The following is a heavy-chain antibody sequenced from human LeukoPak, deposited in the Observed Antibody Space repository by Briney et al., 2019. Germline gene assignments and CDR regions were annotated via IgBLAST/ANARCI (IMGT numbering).Heavy chain of an antibody. V-gene: IGHV3-21*01. CDR2: ISSSGSYI. J-gene: IGHJ4*02. CDR1: AFTFSSFG. Sequence: GGSLRLSCAASAFTFSSFGMSWVRRAPGKGLGGVSSISSSGSYIYYADSVKGRSTISRDNAKNSLYLQMNSLRVEDTAVYYCARGSGVQVWSSLDYWGQGTLVTVSS. D-gene: IGHD5-18*01. CDR3: ARGSGVQVWSSLDY.